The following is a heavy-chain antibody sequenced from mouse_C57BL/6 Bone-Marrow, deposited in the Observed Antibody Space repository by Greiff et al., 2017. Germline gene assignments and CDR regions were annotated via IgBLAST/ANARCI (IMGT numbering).Heavy chain of an antibody. CDR2: IDPSDSYT. CDR3: ARDRYAAWFAY. V-gene: IGHV1-69*01. CDR1: GYTFTSYW. D-gene: IGHD2-14*01. J-gene: IGHJ3*01. Sequence: QVQLQQPGAELVMPGASVKLSCKASGYTFTSYWMHWVKQRPGQGLEWIGEIDPSDSYTNYNQKFKGKSTLTVDKSSSTAYMQLRSLTSEDSAVYYCARDRYAAWFAYWGQGTLVTVSA.